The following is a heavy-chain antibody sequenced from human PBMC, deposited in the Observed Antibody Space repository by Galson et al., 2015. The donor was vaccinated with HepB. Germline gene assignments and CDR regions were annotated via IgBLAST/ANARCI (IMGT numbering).Heavy chain of an antibody. J-gene: IGHJ6*02. CDR3: AREQVTVTFGGAYYYYYGMDV. CDR1: GVSLTNYGNY. D-gene: IGHD3-16*01. CDR2: ISYSGST. V-gene: IGHV4-61*08. Sequence: QVQLQESGPGLVKPSETLSLTCSVSGVSLTNYGNYWGWIRQPPGKGLEWIGYISYSGSTDYNPSLKSRVTISVDTSKSQFSLRLGSVTAADTAVYYCAREQVTVTFGGAYYYYYGMDVWGQGTTVTVSS.